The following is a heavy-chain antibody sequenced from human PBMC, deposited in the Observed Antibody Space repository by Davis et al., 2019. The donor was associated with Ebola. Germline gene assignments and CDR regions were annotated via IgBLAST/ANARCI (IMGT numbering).Heavy chain of an antibody. Sequence: GGSLRLSCAASGFTFSTYWMSWVRQAPGKGLEWVSSISSSSSYIYYADSVKGRFTISRDNAKNSLYLQMNSLRAEDTAVYYCARRVVVTAAFDYWGQGTLVTISS. CDR1: GFTFSTYW. J-gene: IGHJ4*02. CDR2: ISSSSSYI. V-gene: IGHV3-21*01. CDR3: ARRVVVTAAFDY. D-gene: IGHD2-21*02.